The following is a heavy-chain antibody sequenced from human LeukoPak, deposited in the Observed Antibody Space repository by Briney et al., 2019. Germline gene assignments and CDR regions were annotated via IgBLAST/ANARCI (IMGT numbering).Heavy chain of an antibody. CDR2: IFPSGGEI. CDR3: VREGGSDWYSGWFDP. Sequence: GGSLRLSCAASGFTFSTFAMIWVRQPPGKGLEWVSSIFPSGGEIHYADSVRGRFTISRDNAENSLYLQMNSLRVEDTAVYYCVREGGSDWYSGWFDPWGQGTLVTVSS. D-gene: IGHD6-19*01. V-gene: IGHV3-21*01. J-gene: IGHJ5*02. CDR1: GFTFSTFA.